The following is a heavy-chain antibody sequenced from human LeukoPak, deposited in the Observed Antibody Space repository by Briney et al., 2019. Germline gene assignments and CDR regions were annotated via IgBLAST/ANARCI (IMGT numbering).Heavy chain of an antibody. CDR2: IYTTGST. D-gene: IGHD3-10*01. J-gene: IGHJ6*03. V-gene: IGHV4-61*02. CDR3: ARSPPWVPSYMDI. CDR1: GASISTGNYY. Sequence: SETLSLTCTVSGASISTGNYYWSWVRQPAGKGLEWIGRIYTTGSTSYNPSLKSRVTMSVDTSKNQFSLKLSSVTAADTAVYYCARSPPWVPSYMDIWGKGTTVTISS.